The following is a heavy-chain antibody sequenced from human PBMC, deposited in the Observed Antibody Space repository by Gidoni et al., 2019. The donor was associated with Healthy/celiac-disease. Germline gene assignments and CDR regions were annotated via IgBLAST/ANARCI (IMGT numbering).Heavy chain of an antibody. CDR3: ARGSKLTGDPDY. Sequence: QVQLVQSGAEVKKPGASVQVSCKASGYTVTSYDINWVRQATGQGLEWMGWMNPNSGNTGYAQKFQGRVTMTRNTSISTAYMELSSLRSEDTAVYYCARGSKLTGDPDYWGQGTLVTVSS. D-gene: IGHD7-27*01. J-gene: IGHJ4*02. CDR1: GYTVTSYD. V-gene: IGHV1-8*01. CDR2: MNPNSGNT.